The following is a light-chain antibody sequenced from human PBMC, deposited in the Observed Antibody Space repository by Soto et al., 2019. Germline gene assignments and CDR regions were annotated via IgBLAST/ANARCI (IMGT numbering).Light chain of an antibody. CDR2: DAS. CDR1: QNVYNN. CDR3: QQGRKWPLT. Sequence: EIVMTQSPATLSVSPGEGATLSCKASQNVYNNLAWYQQRPGQPPRLLIYDASTRATGISARFSGSGYGTEFTLTISSLQSEDFAVYFCQQGRKWPLTFGGGTKVEIK. V-gene: IGKV3-15*01. J-gene: IGKJ4*01.